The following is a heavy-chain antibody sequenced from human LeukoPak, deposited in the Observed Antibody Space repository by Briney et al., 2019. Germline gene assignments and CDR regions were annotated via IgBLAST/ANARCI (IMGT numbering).Heavy chain of an antibody. CDR2: ISAYNGNT. V-gene: IGHV1-18*04. J-gene: IGHJ4*02. CDR3: ARDLYYDSSGYYYGWSQYYFDY. D-gene: IGHD3-22*01. CDR1: GYTFTGYY. Sequence: ASVKVSCKASGYTFTGYYMHWVRQAPGQGLEWMGWISAYNGNTNYAQKLQGRVTMTTDTSTSTAYMELRSLRSDDTAVYYCARDLYYDSSGYYYGWSQYYFDYWGQGTLVTVSS.